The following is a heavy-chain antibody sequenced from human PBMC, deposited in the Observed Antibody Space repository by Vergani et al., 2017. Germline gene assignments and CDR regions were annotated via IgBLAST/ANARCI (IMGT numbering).Heavy chain of an antibody. CDR2: ISSSSSYI. CDR3: AKDPFTYYYGSLDY. CDR1: GFTFSSYS. J-gene: IGHJ4*02. V-gene: IGHV3-21*01. Sequence: EVQLVESGGGLVKPGGSLRLSCAASGFTFSSYSMNWVRQAPGKGLEWVSSISSSSSYIYYADSVKGRFTISRDNAKNSLYLQMNSLRAEDTAVYYCAKDPFTYYYGSLDYWGQGTLVTVSS. D-gene: IGHD3-10*01.